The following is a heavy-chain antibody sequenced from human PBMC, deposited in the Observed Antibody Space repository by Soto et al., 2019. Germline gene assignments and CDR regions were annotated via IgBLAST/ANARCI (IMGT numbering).Heavy chain of an antibody. J-gene: IGHJ5*02. CDR3: ARDPLHCSGGSCYSSAGWFDP. CDR2: IIPIFGTA. V-gene: IGHV1-69*01. CDR1: GGTFSSYA. D-gene: IGHD2-15*01. Sequence: QVQLVQSGAEVKKPGSSVKVSCKASGGTFSSYAISWVRQAPGQGLEWMGGIIPIFGTANYAQKFQGRVTITADESTSTAYMELSSLRSEDTAVYYCARDPLHCSGGSCYSSAGWFDPWGQGTLVTVSS.